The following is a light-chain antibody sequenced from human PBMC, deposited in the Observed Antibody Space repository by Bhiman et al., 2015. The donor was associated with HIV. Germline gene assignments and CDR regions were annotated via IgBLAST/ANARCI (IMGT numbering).Light chain of an antibody. Sequence: SYVLTQPPSVSVAPGKTATITCAGDKIASKTVHWYQQRPGQAPIMVIYYDSDRPSGIPERFSGSHSGNTATLTISRVEAGDEADYYCQVWDSSRDHMYVFGTGTKVTVV. V-gene: IGLV3-21*04. CDR1: KIASKT. CDR3: QVWDSSRDHMYV. CDR2: YDS. J-gene: IGLJ1*01.